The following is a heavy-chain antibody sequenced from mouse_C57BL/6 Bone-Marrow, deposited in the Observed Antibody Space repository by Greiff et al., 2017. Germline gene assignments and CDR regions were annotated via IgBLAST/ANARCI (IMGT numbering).Heavy chain of an antibody. CDR3: ARGGGGIFDY. D-gene: IGHD1-1*02. Sequence: QVQLQQSGAELARPGASVKLSCKASGYTFTSYGISWVKQRTGQGLEWIGEIYPRSGNTYYNEKFKGKATLTADKSSRTAYMAHRSLTTEDSAVYFLARGGGGIFDYWGQGTTLTVSS. J-gene: IGHJ2*01. V-gene: IGHV1-81*01. CDR2: IYPRSGNT. CDR1: GYTFTSYG.